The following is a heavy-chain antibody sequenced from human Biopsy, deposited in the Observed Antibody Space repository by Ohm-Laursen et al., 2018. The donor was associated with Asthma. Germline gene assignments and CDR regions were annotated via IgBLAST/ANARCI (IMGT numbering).Heavy chain of an antibody. Sequence: SLRLSCTASGFMFRSFGMHWARQAPGKGLEGVAVISYDGNHKFYEDSVKGRFTISRDNSKNTLYLQMNSLRTEDTAVYYCAKRRGYSGHDNDYWGQGTLVIVSS. V-gene: IGHV3-30*18. J-gene: IGHJ4*02. CDR3: AKRRGYSGHDNDY. D-gene: IGHD5-12*01. CDR2: ISYDGNHK. CDR1: GFMFRSFG.